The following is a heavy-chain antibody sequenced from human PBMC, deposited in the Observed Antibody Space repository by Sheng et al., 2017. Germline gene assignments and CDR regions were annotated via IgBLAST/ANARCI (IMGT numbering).Heavy chain of an antibody. CDR3: AREHFNSGWFDN. D-gene: IGHD6-19*01. V-gene: IGHV1-2*06. CDR2: XNPNNGVX. J-gene: IGHJ4*02. Sequence: VHLAQSGPEMKKPGASVKVSCKASGYIFTGYYMNWVRQAPGHGLEWMGRXNPNNGVXKSAQKFRGKLTVTRDTSIATVYMELSNLTSDDAAVYYCAREHFNSGWFDNWGQGT. CDR1: GYIFTGYY.